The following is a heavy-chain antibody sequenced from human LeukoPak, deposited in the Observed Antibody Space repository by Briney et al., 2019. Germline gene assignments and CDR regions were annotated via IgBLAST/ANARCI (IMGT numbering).Heavy chain of an antibody. V-gene: IGHV4-30-4*01. CDR2: IYYSGST. Sequence: KPSETLSLTCTVSGGSISSGDYYWSWIRQPPGKGLEWIGYIYYSGSTYYNPSLKSRVTISVDTSKNQFSLKLSSVTAADTAVYYCARGRSGYDFWSGYYSFPNYFDYWGQGTLVTVSS. J-gene: IGHJ4*02. D-gene: IGHD3-3*01. CDR1: GGSISSGDYY. CDR3: ARGRSGYDFWSGYYSFPNYFDY.